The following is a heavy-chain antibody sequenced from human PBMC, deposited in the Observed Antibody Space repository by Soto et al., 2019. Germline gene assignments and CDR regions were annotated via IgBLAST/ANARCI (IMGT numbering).Heavy chain of an antibody. J-gene: IGHJ5*02. D-gene: IGHD2-2*01. V-gene: IGHV4-31*03. CDR2: IYYSGST. Sequence: PSETLSLTCTVSGGSISSGGYYWSWIRQHPGKGLEWIGYIYYSGSTYYNPSLKSRVTISVDTSKNQFSLKLSSVTAADTAVYYCAREKDCISTSCYQLDPWGQGTLVTVSS. CDR3: AREKDCISTSCYQLDP. CDR1: GGSISSGGYY.